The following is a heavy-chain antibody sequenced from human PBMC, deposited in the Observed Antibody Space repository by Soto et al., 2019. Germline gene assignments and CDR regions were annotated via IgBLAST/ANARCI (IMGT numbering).Heavy chain of an antibody. CDR3: ARGVSSGWGYYFDY. J-gene: IGHJ4*02. CDR1: GFTFSFYW. V-gene: IGHV3-74*01. D-gene: IGHD6-19*01. CDR2: IRGDGSST. Sequence: EVQLVESGGGLVQPGGSLRLSCAASGFTFSFYWMHWVRQAPGKGLVWVSRIRGDGSSTSYADSLKGRFTISRDNAKNTVYVQMNSLRVEDTAVYYCARGVSSGWGYYFDYWGQGTLVTVSS.